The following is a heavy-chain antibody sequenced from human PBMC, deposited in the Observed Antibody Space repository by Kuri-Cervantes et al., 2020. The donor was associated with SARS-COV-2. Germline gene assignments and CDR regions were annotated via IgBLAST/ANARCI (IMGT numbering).Heavy chain of an antibody. V-gene: IGHV1-8*02. Sequence: ASVKVSCKASGYTFTSYDINWVRQATGQGLEWMGWMNPNSGNTGYAQKFQGRVTMTRNTSISTAYMELSSLRSEDTAVNYCASTIVVVPAAEDGYYYDSSGYYYNWFDPWGQGTLVTVSS. CDR1: GYTFTSYD. J-gene: IGHJ5*02. CDR2: MNPNSGNT. D-gene: IGHD3-22*01. CDR3: ASTIVVVPAAEDGYYYDSSGYYYNWFDP.